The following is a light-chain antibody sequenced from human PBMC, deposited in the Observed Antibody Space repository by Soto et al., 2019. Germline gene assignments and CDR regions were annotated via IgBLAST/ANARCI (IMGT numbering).Light chain of an antibody. V-gene: IGLV9-49*01. CDR1: SGYSNYK. Sequence: QPVLTQPPSASASLGASVTLTCTLSSGYSNYKVDWYQQGPGKGPRFVMRVGTGGIVGSKGDGIPDRFSVLGSGLNRYLTINNIHEEDESDYHCGADHGSGSNFVVFGGGTKLTVL. CDR3: GADHGSGSNFVV. CDR2: VGTGGIVG. J-gene: IGLJ2*01.